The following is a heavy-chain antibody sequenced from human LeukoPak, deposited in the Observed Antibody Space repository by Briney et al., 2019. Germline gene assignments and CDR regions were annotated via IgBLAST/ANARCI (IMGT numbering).Heavy chain of an antibody. CDR2: INHSGST. CDR1: GGSFSGYY. CDR3: AAPGLYSYGYGLDY. D-gene: IGHD5-18*01. Sequence: SETLSLTCAVYGGSFSGYYWSWIRQPPGKGLEWIGEINHSGSTNYNPSLKSRVTISVDTSKNQFSLKLSSVTAADTAVYYCAAPGLYSYGYGLDYWGQGTLVTVSS. V-gene: IGHV4-34*01. J-gene: IGHJ4*02.